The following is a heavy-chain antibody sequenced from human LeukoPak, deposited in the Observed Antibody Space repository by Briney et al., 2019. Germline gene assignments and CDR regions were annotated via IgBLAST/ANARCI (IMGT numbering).Heavy chain of an antibody. CDR2: IILIFGTA. CDR1: GGTFSSYA. V-gene: IGHV1-69*06. Sequence: AVKVSCKASGGTFSSYAISWGRQAPGQGLGWMGGIILIFGTANYAQKFQGRVTITADKSTSTAYTELSSLRSEDTAVYYCASAYSYDLWYFDYWGQGTLVTVSS. J-gene: IGHJ4*02. CDR3: ASAYSYDLWYFDY. D-gene: IGHD5-18*01.